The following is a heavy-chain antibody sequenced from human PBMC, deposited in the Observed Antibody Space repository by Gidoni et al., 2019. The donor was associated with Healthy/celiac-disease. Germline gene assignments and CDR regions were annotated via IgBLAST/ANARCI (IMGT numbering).Heavy chain of an antibody. Sequence: EVQLVESGGGLVQPGGSLRLSCSASGFTFSSYAMHWVRQAPGKGLEYVSAISSNGGSTYYADSVKGRFTISRDNSKNTLYLQMSSLRAEDTAVYYCVKPSPSGYIDYWGQGTLVTVSS. D-gene: IGHD3-22*01. CDR1: GFTFSSYA. V-gene: IGHV3-64D*09. CDR3: VKPSPSGYIDY. J-gene: IGHJ4*02. CDR2: ISSNGGST.